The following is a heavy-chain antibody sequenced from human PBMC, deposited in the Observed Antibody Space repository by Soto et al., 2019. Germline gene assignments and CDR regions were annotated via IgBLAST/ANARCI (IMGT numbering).Heavy chain of an antibody. D-gene: IGHD3-16*02. Sequence: SETLSLTCAVYGGSFSGYYWSWIRQPPGKGLEWIGEINHSGSTNYNPSLKSRVTISVDTSKNQFSLKLSSVTAADTAVYYCARHSFYTHFDYWGQGTLVTVSS. CDR1: GGSFSGYY. V-gene: IGHV4-34*01. CDR2: INHSGST. CDR3: ARHSFYTHFDY. J-gene: IGHJ4*02.